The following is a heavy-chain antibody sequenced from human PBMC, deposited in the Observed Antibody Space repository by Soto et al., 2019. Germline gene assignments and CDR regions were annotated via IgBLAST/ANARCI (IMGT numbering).Heavy chain of an antibody. Sequence: ASVNVSCKASGYTFTSYGISWGRQAPGQGLEWMGWISAYNGNTNYAQKLQGRVTMTTDTSTSTAYMELRSLRSDDTAVYYCARALAGTRPDYWGQGTLVTVSS. CDR2: ISAYNGNT. D-gene: IGHD6-19*01. CDR3: ARALAGTRPDY. J-gene: IGHJ4*02. V-gene: IGHV1-18*04. CDR1: GYTFTSYG.